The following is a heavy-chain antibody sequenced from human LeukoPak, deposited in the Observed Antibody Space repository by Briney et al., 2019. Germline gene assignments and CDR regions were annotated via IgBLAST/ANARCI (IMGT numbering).Heavy chain of an antibody. V-gene: IGHV3-23*01. CDR3: AKDSALGVTGDY. CDR2: ISGSGGGT. J-gene: IGHJ4*02. CDR1: GFTFSTYA. Sequence: PGGSLRLSCAASGFTFSTYAMSWVRQAPGKGLEWVSSISGSGGGTYYADSVKGRFTISRDNSMHTMYLQMNSLRAEDTALYYCAKDSALGVTGDYWGQGTLVTVSS. D-gene: IGHD3-3*01.